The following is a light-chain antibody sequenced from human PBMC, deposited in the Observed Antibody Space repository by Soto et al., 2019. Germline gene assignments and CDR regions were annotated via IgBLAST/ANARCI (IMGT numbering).Light chain of an antibody. CDR1: QSVSSN. J-gene: IGKJ4*01. V-gene: IGKV3-15*01. Sequence: EIVMTQSPATLSVSPGERATLSCRASQSVSSNLAWYQQKPGQAPRLLIYGASTRAPGIPARFSGSGSGTEFTLNISSLQSEDFAVYYCQQYNNWPPLTFGGGTMVEIK. CDR3: QQYNNWPPLT. CDR2: GAS.